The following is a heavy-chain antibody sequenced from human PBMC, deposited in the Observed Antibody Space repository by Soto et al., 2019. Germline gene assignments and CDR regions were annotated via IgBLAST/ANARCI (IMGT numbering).Heavy chain of an antibody. CDR1: GYTFIRYG. D-gene: IGHD3-16*01. V-gene: IGHV1-18*01. J-gene: IGHJ6*02. CDR2: ISDYNDYT. CDR3: ARRLYYEQSRRNFSHKGFQV. Sequence: QVQLVQSAAEVKKPGASVKVSCKASGYTFIRYGITWVRQAPGQGLEWMGWISDYNDYTIYAQKLRGRVTMNTDTNTRILYMAVGGRKCENSPAYSGARRLYYEQSRRNFSHKGFQVWGDGTSVTISS.